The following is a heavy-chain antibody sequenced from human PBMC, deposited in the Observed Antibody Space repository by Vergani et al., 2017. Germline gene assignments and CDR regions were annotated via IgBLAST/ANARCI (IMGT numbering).Heavy chain of an antibody. V-gene: IGHV3-23*01. J-gene: IGHJ6*03. D-gene: IGHD7-27*01. CDR3: ARVNWGGYYYYYYMDV. CDR1: GFTFSSYA. Sequence: EVQLLESGGGLVQPGGSLRLSCAASGFTFSSYAMSWVRQAPGKGLEWVSAISGSGGSTYYADSVKGRFTISRDNSKNTLYLQMNSLRAEDTAVYYCARVNWGGYYYYYYMDVWGKGTTVTVSS. CDR2: ISGSGGST.